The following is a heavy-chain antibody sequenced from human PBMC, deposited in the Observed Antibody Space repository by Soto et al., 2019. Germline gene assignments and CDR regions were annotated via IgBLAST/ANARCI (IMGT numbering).Heavy chain of an antibody. D-gene: IGHD6-13*01. Sequence: SETLSLTCTVSGGSISSGDYYWSWIRQPPGKGLEWIGYIYYSGSTFYNPSLKNRVTISLDTSKIRFSLKLSSVTAADTAVYYCARVSSSWYKDYWGQGTLVTVSS. CDR3: ARVSSSWYKDY. J-gene: IGHJ4*02. CDR1: GGSISSGDYY. CDR2: IYYSGST. V-gene: IGHV4-30-4*01.